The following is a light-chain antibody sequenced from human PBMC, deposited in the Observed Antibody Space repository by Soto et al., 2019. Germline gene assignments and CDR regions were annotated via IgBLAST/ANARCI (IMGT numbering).Light chain of an antibody. CDR2: KAS. CDR3: QQYNSYWT. V-gene: IGKV1-5*03. Sequence: DIQMTQSPSTLSASVGDRVTITCRASQSISSWLAWYQQKPGKAPKVLIYKASSLASGVPSRFSGSGSGTKFTLTSSSLHPYDFATYYCQQYNSYWTFGQGTKVEIK. CDR1: QSISSW. J-gene: IGKJ1*01.